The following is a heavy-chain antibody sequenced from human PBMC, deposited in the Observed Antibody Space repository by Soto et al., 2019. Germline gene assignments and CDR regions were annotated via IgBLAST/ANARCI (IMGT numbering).Heavy chain of an antibody. CDR2: INDSGSA. D-gene: IGHD6-19*01. Sequence: SETLSLTCAVYGESFSGYIWTWIRQTPGKGLQWIGQINDSGSASYNPSLKSRVNISVHTSNSQFSLELSSVTAADTAVYYCARGLITGSHYSGGWYYFDSWGQGTQVT. CDR3: ARGLITGSHYSGGWYYFDS. V-gene: IGHV4-34*01. CDR1: GESFSGYI. J-gene: IGHJ4*02.